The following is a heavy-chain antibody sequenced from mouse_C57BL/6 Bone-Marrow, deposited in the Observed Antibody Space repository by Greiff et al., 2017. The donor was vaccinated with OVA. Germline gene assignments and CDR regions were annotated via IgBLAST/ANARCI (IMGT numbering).Heavy chain of an antibody. CDR1: GYSITSGYY. V-gene: IGHV3-6*01. Sequence: EVQLQQSGPGLVKPSQSLSLTCSVTGYSITSGYYWNWIRQFPGNKLEWMGYISYDGSNNYNPSLKNRISITRDTSKNQFFLKLNSVTTEDTATYDCASRYGSSYNYAMDYWGQGTSVTFSS. D-gene: IGHD1-1*01. CDR2: ISYDGSN. J-gene: IGHJ4*01. CDR3: ASRYGSSYNYAMDY.